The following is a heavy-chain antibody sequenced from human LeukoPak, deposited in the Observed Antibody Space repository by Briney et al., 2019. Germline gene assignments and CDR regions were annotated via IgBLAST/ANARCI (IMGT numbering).Heavy chain of an antibody. J-gene: IGHJ4*02. V-gene: IGHV3-7*01. Sequence: GGSLRLSCAASGFTFSSYWMDWVRQAPGKGLEWVANIKQDGSEKYYVDSVKGRFTISRDNVENSLYLQMDSLRAEDTAVYYCARLHYDVLTGPFDYWGQGTLVTVSS. CDR3: ARLHYDVLTGPFDY. D-gene: IGHD3-9*01. CDR1: GFTFSSYW. CDR2: IKQDGSEK.